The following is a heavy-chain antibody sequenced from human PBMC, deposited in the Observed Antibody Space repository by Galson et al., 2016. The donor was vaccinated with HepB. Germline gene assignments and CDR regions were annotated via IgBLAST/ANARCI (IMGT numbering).Heavy chain of an antibody. CDR1: GGSVYSGVYY. J-gene: IGHJ4*02. CDR2: IYYSGST. D-gene: IGHD4-23*01. CDR3: ARVRYYGGNGIFDS. V-gene: IGHV4-61*08. Sequence: TLSLTCTVSGGSVYSGVYYWSWIRQSPGKGLEWIGYIYYSGSTNYNPSLTSRVTISVDTSKNQFSLTLSSVTASDTAVYYCARVRYYGGNGIFDSWGQGTLVTVSS.